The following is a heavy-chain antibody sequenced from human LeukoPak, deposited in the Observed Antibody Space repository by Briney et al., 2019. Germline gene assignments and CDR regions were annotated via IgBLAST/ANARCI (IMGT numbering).Heavy chain of an antibody. CDR2: ISYDGSNE. CDR3: AKGLSLYAPLRNYGMDV. D-gene: IGHD3-10*01. CDR1: GFTFSTYG. V-gene: IGHV3-30*18. J-gene: IGHJ6*02. Sequence: GGSLRLSCAASGFTFSTYGMNWVRQAPGKGLDWVAAISYDGSNEFYADSVKGRITISRDNSKNTLYLQMNSLRAEDTAVYYCAKGLSLYAPLRNYGMDVWGQGTPVTVSS.